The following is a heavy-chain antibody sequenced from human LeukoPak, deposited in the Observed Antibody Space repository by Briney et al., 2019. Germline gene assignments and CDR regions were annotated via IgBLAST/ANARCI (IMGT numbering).Heavy chain of an antibody. CDR3: AKAHRSGMYYFDY. D-gene: IGHD3-3*01. V-gene: IGHV3-30*18. CDR2: ISYGGGNK. CDR1: GFTFSSYG. Sequence: GSLRLSCAASGFTFSSYGMHWVRQAPGKGLEWVAVISYGGGNKYYADSVKGRFSISRDDSKNTLYLQMNSLRDEDTAVYYCAKAHRSGMYYFDYWGQGTLVTVSS. J-gene: IGHJ4*02.